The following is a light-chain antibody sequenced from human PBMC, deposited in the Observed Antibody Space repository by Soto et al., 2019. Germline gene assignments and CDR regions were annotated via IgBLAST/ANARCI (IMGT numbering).Light chain of an antibody. CDR3: QQSYSTPLT. CDR2: AAS. Sequence: DIQMTQAPSSLSASVGDRVTLTCRASQSVAGYLNWYQQKPGGAPHLLIYAASTLQSGVPSRFSGSGSGTDFKLTISSLQPEDVATYYCQQSYSTPLTFGGGTKVDIK. CDR1: QSVAGY. J-gene: IGKJ4*01. V-gene: IGKV1-39*01.